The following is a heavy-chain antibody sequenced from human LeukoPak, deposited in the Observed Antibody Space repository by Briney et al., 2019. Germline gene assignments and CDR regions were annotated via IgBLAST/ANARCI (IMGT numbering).Heavy chain of an antibody. D-gene: IGHD2-15*01. CDR3: ARALTFSCSGSSGRTCPHFLDY. Sequence: SETLSLTCTVSGASITGDYWTWIRQPAGKGLEWIGRIYTSGSANYNPSLKSRVTMSVDTSKNQFSLNLNSVAAADTAVYYCARALTFSCSGSSGRTCPHFLDYWGQGIRVTVSS. J-gene: IGHJ4*02. CDR1: GASITGDY. CDR2: IYTSGSA. V-gene: IGHV4-4*07.